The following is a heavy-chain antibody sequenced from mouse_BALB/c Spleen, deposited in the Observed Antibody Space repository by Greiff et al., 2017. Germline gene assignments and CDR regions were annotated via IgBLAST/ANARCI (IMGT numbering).Heavy chain of an antibody. V-gene: IGHV3-2*02. J-gene: IGHJ3*01. CDR3: ARSGRAWFAY. Sequence: EVKLVESGPGLVKPSQSLSLTCTVTGYSITSDYAWNWIRQFPGNKLEWMGYISYSGSTSYNPSLKSRISITRDTSKNQFFLQLNSVTTEDTATYYCARSGRAWFAYWGQGTLVTVSA. CDR1: GYSITSDYA. CDR2: ISYSGST. D-gene: IGHD3-1*01.